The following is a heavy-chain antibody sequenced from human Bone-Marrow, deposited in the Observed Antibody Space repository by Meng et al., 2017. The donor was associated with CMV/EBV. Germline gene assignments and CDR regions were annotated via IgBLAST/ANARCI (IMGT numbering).Heavy chain of an antibody. CDR3: ARGLVDIVATSPGVYYYYYGMDV. CDR1: GDSVSSNSAA. CDR2: TYYRSKWYN. J-gene: IGHJ6*02. Sequence: SETLSLTCAISGDSVSSNSAAWNWIRQSPSRGLEWLGRTYYRSKWYNDYAVSVKSRITINPDTSKNQFSLQLNSVTPEDTAVYYCARGLVDIVATSPGVYYYYYGMDVWGQGNTVTVSS. D-gene: IGHD5-12*01. V-gene: IGHV6-1*01.